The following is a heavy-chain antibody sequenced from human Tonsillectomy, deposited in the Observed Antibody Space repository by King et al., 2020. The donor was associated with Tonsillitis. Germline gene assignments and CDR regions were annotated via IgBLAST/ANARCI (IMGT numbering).Heavy chain of an antibody. CDR2: IYASGST. CDR1: GDSISSGHYS. V-gene: IGHV4-61*02. Sequence: QLQESGPGLVKPSQTLSLTCTVSGDSISSGHYSWSWIRQPAGKGLEWIGRIYASGSTNYNPSLMSRVTISVDTSKNRFSLKLSSVTAADTAVYFCARDNFTSAWSPFDCWGQGTLVTVTS. D-gene: IGHD6-19*01. J-gene: IGHJ4*02. CDR3: ARDNFTSAWSPFDC.